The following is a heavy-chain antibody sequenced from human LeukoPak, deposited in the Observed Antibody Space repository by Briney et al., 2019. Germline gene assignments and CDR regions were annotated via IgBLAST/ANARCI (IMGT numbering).Heavy chain of an antibody. CDR2: ISGSGGST. J-gene: IGHJ4*02. CDR3: AMIAAAVDY. Sequence: GGSLRLSCAASGFTFSSYGMSWVRQAPGKGLEWVSAISGSGGSTYYADSVKGRFTISRDNAKNSLYLQMNSLRAEDTAVYYCAMIAAAVDYWGQGTLVTVSS. CDR1: GFTFSSYG. D-gene: IGHD6-13*01. V-gene: IGHV3-23*01.